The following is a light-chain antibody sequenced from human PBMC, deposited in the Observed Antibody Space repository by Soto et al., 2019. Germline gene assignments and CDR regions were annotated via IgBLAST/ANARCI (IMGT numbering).Light chain of an antibody. V-gene: IGKV3-20*01. Sequence: EIVLTQSPGTLSLSPGERATLSCRASQSVSNNYLAWYQQKPGQAPSLLIYGASSRATGIPDRFSGSGSGTDFTLTISRLEPKDFAVYYCQQYGSSVVFGQGTRLEIK. J-gene: IGKJ5*01. CDR1: QSVSNNY. CDR3: QQYGSSVV. CDR2: GAS.